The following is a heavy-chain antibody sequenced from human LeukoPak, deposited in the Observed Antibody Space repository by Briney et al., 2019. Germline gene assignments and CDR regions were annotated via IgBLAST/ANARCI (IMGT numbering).Heavy chain of an antibody. Sequence: SETLSLTCTVSGGSISSYYWSWIRQPPGKGLEWIGYIYYSGSTNYNPSLKSRVTISVDTSKNQFSLKLSSVTAEDTAVYYCARKPPVDTRMVDYWGQGTLVTVSS. J-gene: IGHJ4*02. CDR3: ARKPPVDTRMVDY. V-gene: IGHV4-59*12. D-gene: IGHD5-18*01. CDR2: IYYSGST. CDR1: GGSISSYY.